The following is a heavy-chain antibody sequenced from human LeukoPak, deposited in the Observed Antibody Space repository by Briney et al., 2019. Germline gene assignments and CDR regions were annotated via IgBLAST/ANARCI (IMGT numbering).Heavy chain of an antibody. J-gene: IGHJ4*02. D-gene: IGHD6-13*01. CDR3: AKEGLGSSWYPNYFDY. CDR1: GFTLSAYA. Sequence: QTGGSLRLSCAASGFTLSAYAMHWVRQAPGKGLEWVALISYDGSNKYYADFVEGRFTISRDSSKNTLYLQVNSLRAEDTAVYYCAKEGLGSSWYPNYFDYWGQGTLVTVSS. V-gene: IGHV3-30*18. CDR2: ISYDGSNK.